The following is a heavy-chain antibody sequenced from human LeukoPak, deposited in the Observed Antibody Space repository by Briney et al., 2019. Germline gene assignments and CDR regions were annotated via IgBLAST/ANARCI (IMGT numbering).Heavy chain of an antibody. D-gene: IGHD2-15*01. Sequence: GGSLRLSCAASGFTFSSYGMHWVRQAPGKGLEWVSSISSSSSYIYYADSVKGRFTISRDNAKNSLYLQMNSLRAEDTAVYYCARLRDGGGSADYYFDYWGQGTLVTVSS. CDR2: ISSSSSYI. J-gene: IGHJ4*02. V-gene: IGHV3-21*01. CDR3: ARLRDGGGSADYYFDY. CDR1: GFTFSSYG.